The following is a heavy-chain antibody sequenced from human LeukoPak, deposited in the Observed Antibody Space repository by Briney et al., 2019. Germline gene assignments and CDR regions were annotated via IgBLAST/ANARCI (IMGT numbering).Heavy chain of an antibody. J-gene: IGHJ4*02. CDR3: ARTKVMHSGSYRGFFGY. V-gene: IGHV1-8*01. CDR1: GYTFTSYD. D-gene: IGHD1-26*01. CDR2: MNPHSGIT. Sequence: ASVKVSCKASGYTFTSYDINWVRQATGQGLEWMGWMNPHSGITGYAQKFQGRVTMTRNTSISTAYMELSSLRSEDTAVYYCARTKVMHSGSYRGFFGYWGQGTLVTVSS.